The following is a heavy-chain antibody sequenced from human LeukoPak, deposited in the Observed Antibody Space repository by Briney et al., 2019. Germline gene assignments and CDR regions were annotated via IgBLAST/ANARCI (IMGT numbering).Heavy chain of an antibody. Sequence: ASVEVSCKASGYSFTTYDINWVRQAPGQGLEWMGWMNPNSGKTNFAQKFQGRVTMTRTTSISTAYMEVSSLRSEDTAVCYCARGLSPSDYWGQGTLVTVSS. V-gene: IGHV1-8*01. CDR1: GYSFTTYD. J-gene: IGHJ4*02. CDR3: ARGLSPSDY. CDR2: MNPNSGKT.